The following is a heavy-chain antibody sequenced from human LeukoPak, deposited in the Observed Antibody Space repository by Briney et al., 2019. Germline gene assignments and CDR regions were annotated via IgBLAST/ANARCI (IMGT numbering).Heavy chain of an antibody. J-gene: IGHJ4*02. V-gene: IGHV3-33*01. CDR3: ARDQGTSSRLTAAGHFDY. Sequence: GGSLRLSCGASGFTFSSHAIHWVRQAPGKGLEWVAVIWYDGSNKYYADSVKGRFTISRDNSKNTVYLQMNSLKVEDTAVYYCARDQGTSSRLTAAGHFDYWGPGTQVTVSS. CDR2: IWYDGSNK. CDR1: GFTFSSHA.